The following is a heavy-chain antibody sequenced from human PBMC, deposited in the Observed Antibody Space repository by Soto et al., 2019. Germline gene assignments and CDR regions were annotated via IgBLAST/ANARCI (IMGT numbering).Heavy chain of an antibody. D-gene: IGHD5-18*01. Sequence: QITLKESGPTLVKPTQTLTLTCTFSGFSLTTRGVGVGWIRQPPGKALEWLALIYWDDDEGYSPSLKSRLTTTXDPXKNQVVLTMTNMDPADTATYYCAHRPRGFSYHFDYWGQGTLVTVSS. J-gene: IGHJ4*02. CDR2: IYWDDDE. CDR3: AHRPRGFSYHFDY. V-gene: IGHV2-5*02. CDR1: GFSLTTRGVG.